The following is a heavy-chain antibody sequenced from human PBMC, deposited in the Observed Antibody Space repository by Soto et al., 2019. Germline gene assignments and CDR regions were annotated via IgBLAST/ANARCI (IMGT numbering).Heavy chain of an antibody. Sequence: SETLSLTFTVSGDSLKSSSYFWGWVRHPPGKGLEWIGSIYYSGSTYYNPALKSRVTISVDTSRIRFSLKLISVTAADTALYYCARQAYDSSDYFDYWGQGTLVTVSS. CDR3: ARQAYDSSDYFDY. J-gene: IGHJ4*02. D-gene: IGHD3-22*01. CDR2: IYYSGST. CDR1: GDSLKSSSYF. V-gene: IGHV4-39*01.